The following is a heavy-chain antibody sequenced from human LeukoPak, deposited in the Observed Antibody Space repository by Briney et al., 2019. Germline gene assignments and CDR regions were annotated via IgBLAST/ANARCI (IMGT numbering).Heavy chain of an antibody. D-gene: IGHD3-22*01. CDR1: GGSIASSYSY. CDR2: IYYSGST. Sequence: SETLSLTCTVSGGSIASSYSYWGWIRQPPGKGLEWIGSIYYSGSTHYNPSLKSRVTIYEDTSKNQFSLKLSSVTAADTAVYYCARESKSYDGSGFYHDYWGQGTLVAVSS. V-gene: IGHV4-39*02. CDR3: ARESKSYDGSGFYHDY. J-gene: IGHJ4*02.